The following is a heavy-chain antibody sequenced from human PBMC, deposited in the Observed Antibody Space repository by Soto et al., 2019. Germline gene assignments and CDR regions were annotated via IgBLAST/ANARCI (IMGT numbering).Heavy chain of an antibody. V-gene: IGHV4-59*08. CDR2: IYYNGST. D-gene: IGHD3-16*01. J-gene: IGHJ4*02. CDR3: ASPGRDGGALHY. Sequence: QVQLQESGPGLVKPSETLSLTCTVSNDSISTYYWTWIRQPPGTGLEWIGFIYYNGSTNYNPTLQSRATVAVDASKTQFSRKMNSVTAADTAVYYCASPGRDGGALHYWGQGTLVTVSS. CDR1: NDSISTYY.